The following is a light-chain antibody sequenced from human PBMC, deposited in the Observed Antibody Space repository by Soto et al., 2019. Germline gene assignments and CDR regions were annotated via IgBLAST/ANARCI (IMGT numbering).Light chain of an antibody. CDR3: QQYGSSPLT. V-gene: IGKV3-20*01. J-gene: IGKJ4*01. CDR1: QSVSSSY. CDR2: DAS. Sequence: EIVLTQSPGTLSLSPGERATLSCRASQSVSSSYLAWYQQKPGQAPRLLIYDASSRATAIADRFSGSGSGTDFTLIISRLEPEDFAVYYCQQYGSSPLTFGGGTKVEIK.